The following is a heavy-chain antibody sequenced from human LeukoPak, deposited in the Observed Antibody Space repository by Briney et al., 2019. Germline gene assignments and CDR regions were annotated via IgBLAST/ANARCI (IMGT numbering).Heavy chain of an antibody. CDR1: GGTFSSYA. CDR3: ARVSLSYCGGDCYGPHNWFDP. V-gene: IGHV1-69*05. CDR2: IIPIFGTA. Sequence: SVKVSCKASGGTFSSYAISWVRQAPGQGLEWMGRIIPIFGTANYAQKFQGRVTFTTDESTSTAYMELSSHRSEDTAVYYCARVSLSYCGGDCYGPHNWFDPWGQGTLVTVSS. J-gene: IGHJ5*02. D-gene: IGHD2-21*02.